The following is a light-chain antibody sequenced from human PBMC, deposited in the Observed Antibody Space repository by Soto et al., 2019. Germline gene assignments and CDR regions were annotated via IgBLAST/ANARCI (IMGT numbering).Light chain of an antibody. CDR1: SVDVGGYNY. V-gene: IGLV2-14*01. CDR2: EVS. J-gene: IGLJ3*02. CDR3: SSYTSSSTWV. Sequence: QSVLTQPASVSGSPGQSITISCTGTSVDVGGYNYVSWYQQHPGKAPKLMIYEVSHRPSGVSNRFSGSKSGNTASLTISGLQAEDEADYYCSSYTSSSTWVFGGGTKLTVL.